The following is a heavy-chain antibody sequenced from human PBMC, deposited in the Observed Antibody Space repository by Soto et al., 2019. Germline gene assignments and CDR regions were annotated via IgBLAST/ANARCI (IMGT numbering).Heavy chain of an antibody. CDR1: GGTFSSYA. V-gene: IGHV1-69*01. CDR3: AISLRPNIAAAGPTFDY. D-gene: IGHD6-13*01. CDR2: IIPIFGTA. Sequence: QVQLVQSGAEVKKPGSSVKVSCKASGGTFSSYAISWVRQAPGQGLEWMGGIIPIFGTANYAQKFQGRVTITADESTSTAYMELSSLRSEDTAVYYCAISLRPNIAAAGPTFDYWGQGTLVTVSS. J-gene: IGHJ4*02.